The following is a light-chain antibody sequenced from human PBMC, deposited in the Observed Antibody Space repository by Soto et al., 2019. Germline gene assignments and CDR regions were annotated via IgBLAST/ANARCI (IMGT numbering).Light chain of an antibody. CDR1: QNINNY. CDR2: DAS. J-gene: IGKJ5*01. V-gene: IGKV1-33*01. CDR3: RQHETPAT. Sequence: ASGGGVDPSSCQASQNINNYLNWYQQKPGRAPKLLIYDASNLEAGVPSRFRGSGSGTYFTFTLCRLQPGDVATNYWRQHETPATVGQGTRLEIK.